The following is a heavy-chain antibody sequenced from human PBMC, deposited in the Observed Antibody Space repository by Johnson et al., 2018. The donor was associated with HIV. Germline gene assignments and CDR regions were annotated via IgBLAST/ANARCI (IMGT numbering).Heavy chain of an antibody. Sequence: QVQLVESGGGVVQPGRSLRLSCAASGFTFSRYAMHWVRQAPGKGLEWVAVISYDGSNKYYADSVKGRFTISRDNAKNSLYLQMNSLRAEDTAVYYCARRRRDGDAFDIWGQGTMVTVSS. D-gene: IGHD5-24*01. CDR2: ISYDGSNK. CDR3: ARRRRDGDAFDI. CDR1: GFTFSRYA. J-gene: IGHJ3*02. V-gene: IGHV3-30-3*01.